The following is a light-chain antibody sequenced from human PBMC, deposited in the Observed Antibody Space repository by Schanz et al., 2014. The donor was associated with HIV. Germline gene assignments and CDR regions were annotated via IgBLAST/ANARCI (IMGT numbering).Light chain of an antibody. J-gene: IGLJ2*01. CDR3: SSFTRGPTPVI. CDR1: SSDVGSYNL. Sequence: QSALTQPASVSGSPGQSITISCTGTSSDVGSYNLVSWYQQYPGKAPKLMIYEISKWPSGVSNRFSGSKSGNTASLTISGLQAEDEAVYYCSSFTRGPTPVIFGGGTKLT. V-gene: IGLV2-14*02. CDR2: EIS.